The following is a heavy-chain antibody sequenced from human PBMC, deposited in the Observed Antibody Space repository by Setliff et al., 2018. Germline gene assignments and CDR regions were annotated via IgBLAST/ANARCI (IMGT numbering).Heavy chain of an antibody. J-gene: IGHJ4*02. CDR1: GYNFITLG. V-gene: IGHV1-18*01. D-gene: IGHD2-15*01. CDR2: ISPYGGKT. Sequence: GASVKVSCKTSGYNFITLGINWVRQAPGQGLEWVGWISPYGGKTDYAQKFQGRVIMTIDSSTTTAYMELKTLRSDDTAVYYCARGRGPDIVVTIPGDYWGQGTQVTVSS. CDR3: ARGRGPDIVVTIPGDY.